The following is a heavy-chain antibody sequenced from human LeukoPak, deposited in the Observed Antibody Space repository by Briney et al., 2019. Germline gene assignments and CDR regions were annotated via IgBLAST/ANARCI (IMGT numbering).Heavy chain of an antibody. V-gene: IGHV3-21*01. Sequence: PGGSLRLSCAASGFTFSSYSMNWVRLAPGKGLEWVSSISRSSTYIYCADSVKGRFTISRDNAKNSLYLQMNSLRAEDTAVYFCARGQGYSSGWYGGDYFDYWGQGTLVTVSS. CDR3: ARGQGYSSGWYGGDYFDY. D-gene: IGHD6-19*01. CDR1: GFTFSSYS. J-gene: IGHJ4*02. CDR2: ISRSSTYI.